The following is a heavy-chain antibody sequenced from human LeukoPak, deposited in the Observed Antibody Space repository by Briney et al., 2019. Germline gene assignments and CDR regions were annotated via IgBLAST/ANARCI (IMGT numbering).Heavy chain of an antibody. Sequence: ASVKVSCKASGGTFSSYAISWVRQAPGQGLEWMGGIIPIFGTANYAQKFQGRVTITADESTSTAYMELSSLRFEDTAVYYCARVNPRIAADYWGQGTLVTVSS. CDR3: ARVNPRIAADY. CDR2: IIPIFGTA. V-gene: IGHV1-69*13. CDR1: GGTFSSYA. D-gene: IGHD6-13*01. J-gene: IGHJ4*02.